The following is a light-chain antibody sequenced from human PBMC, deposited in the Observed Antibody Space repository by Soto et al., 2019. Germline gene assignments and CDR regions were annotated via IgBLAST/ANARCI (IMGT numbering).Light chain of an antibody. CDR3: HQYNSFPLT. V-gene: IGKV1-5*03. CDR2: KAS. CDR1: QSLSSW. J-gene: IGKJ4*01. Sequence: DIPLTQSPSTLSASVGDRVTITCRASQSLSSWLAWYQQKPGKAPKLLIYKASSLESGVPSRFSGSGSGTEFTLTISSLQPDDFATYYCHQYNSFPLTFGGGTKVEIK.